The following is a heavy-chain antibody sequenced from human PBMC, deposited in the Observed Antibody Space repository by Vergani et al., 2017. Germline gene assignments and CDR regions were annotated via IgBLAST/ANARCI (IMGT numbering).Heavy chain of an antibody. CDR1: GGSISSGGYY. CDR2: IYYSGST. V-gene: IGHV4-31*03. Sequence: QLQLQESGPGLVKPSQTLSLTCTVSGGSISSGGYYLSWIRPHPGKGLEWIGYIYYSGSTYYKPSLKSRVTISVDTSKNQFSLKLGSMTAADPAVYYCAGASVRRLMADSFDPWGQGTLVTVSS. D-gene: IGHD5-24*01. J-gene: IGHJ5*02. CDR3: AGASVRRLMADSFDP.